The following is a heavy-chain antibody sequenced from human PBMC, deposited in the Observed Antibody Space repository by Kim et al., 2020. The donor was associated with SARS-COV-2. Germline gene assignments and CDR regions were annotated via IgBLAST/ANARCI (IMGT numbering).Heavy chain of an antibody. V-gene: IGHV3-21*01. J-gene: IGHJ4*02. CDR2: ISSSSSYI. CDR3: ARPGIFECSGGSCYSAAFDY. D-gene: IGHD2-15*01. Sequence: GGSLRLSCAASGFTFSSYSMNWVRQAPGKGLEWVSSISSSSSYIYYADSVKGRFTISRDNAKNSLYLQMNSLRAEDTAVYYCARPGIFECSGGSCYSAAFDYWGQGTLVTVSS. CDR1: GFTFSSYS.